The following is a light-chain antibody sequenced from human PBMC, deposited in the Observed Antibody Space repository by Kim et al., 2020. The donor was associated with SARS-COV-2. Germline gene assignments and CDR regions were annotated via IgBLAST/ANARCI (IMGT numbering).Light chain of an antibody. CDR1: QGIGTY. V-gene: IGKV1-9*01. J-gene: IGKJ1*01. CDR2: RAS. Sequence: DIQLTHSPPFLSASVGDRVTITCRASQGIGTYLAWYQQIPGKAPKLLIYRASTLQSGVPSRFSGSGSGTEFTLTISNLQPDDFAIYYCQQLNSYPWTFGQGTKVDIK. CDR3: QQLNSYPWT.